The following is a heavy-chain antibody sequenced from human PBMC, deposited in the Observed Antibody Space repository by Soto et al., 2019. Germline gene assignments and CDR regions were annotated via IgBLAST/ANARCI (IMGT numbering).Heavy chain of an antibody. V-gene: IGHV3-21*01. D-gene: IGHD5-18*01. Sequence: PGGSLRLSCAASGFTFSSYSMNWVRQAPGKGLEWVSSISSSSSYIYYADSVKGRFTISRDNAKNSLYLQMNSLRAEDTAVYYCARDTAMVTGHYFSGMDVWGQGTTVTVSS. CDR1: GFTFSSYS. CDR2: ISSSSSYI. J-gene: IGHJ6*02. CDR3: ARDTAMVTGHYFSGMDV.